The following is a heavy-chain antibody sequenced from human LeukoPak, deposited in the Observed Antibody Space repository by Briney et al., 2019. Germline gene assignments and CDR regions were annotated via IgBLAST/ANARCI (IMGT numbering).Heavy chain of an antibody. D-gene: IGHD6-13*01. J-gene: IGHJ6*02. Sequence: ASVKVSCKASGYTFTSYGISWVRQAPGQGLEWMGWISAYNGNTNYAQKLQGRVTMTTDTSTSTAYMELRSLRSDDTAVYYCARTFGSSWYHSYYYYGMDVWGQGTTVTVSS. V-gene: IGHV1-18*01. CDR2: ISAYNGNT. CDR1: GYTFTSYG. CDR3: ARTFGSSWYHSYYYYGMDV.